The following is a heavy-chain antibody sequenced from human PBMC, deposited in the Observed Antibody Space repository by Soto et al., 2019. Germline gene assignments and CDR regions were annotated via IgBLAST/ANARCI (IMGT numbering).Heavy chain of an antibody. CDR2: TWSGGRGE. CDR1: GFAFSYHG. CDR3: AKDEDTRSHYYLLDF. Sequence: QVQLVESGGGVVQPGTSLRLSCAASGFAFSYHGIHWVRQAPGKGLEWVAVTWSGGRGEYYADSVRGRFTISRDNSKTTVYLQMNSLRVEDTDVYYGAKDEDTRSHYYLLDFRGQGTLVTDSS. D-gene: IGHD3-10*02. V-gene: IGHV3-33*06. J-gene: IGHJ4*02.